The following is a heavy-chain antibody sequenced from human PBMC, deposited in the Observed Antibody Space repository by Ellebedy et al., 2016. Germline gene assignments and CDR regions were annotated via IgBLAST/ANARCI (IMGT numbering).Heavy chain of an antibody. V-gene: IGHV3-74*01. CDR3: VRDVPTAHFDH. CDR1: GFNIRPLW. D-gene: IGHD6-25*01. CDR2: ITGDGSET. Sequence: GESLKISXEASGFNIRPLWMHWVRQVPGKGLVWVSHITGDGSETAYADSVKGRFTISRDNAKNTLYLQMTSLRADDTAVYYCVRDVPTAHFDHWGQGTLVTVSS. J-gene: IGHJ4*02.